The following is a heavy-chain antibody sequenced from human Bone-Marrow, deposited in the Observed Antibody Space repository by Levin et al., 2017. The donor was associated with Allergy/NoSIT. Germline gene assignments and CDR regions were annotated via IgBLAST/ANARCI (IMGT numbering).Heavy chain of an antibody. CDR1: GDSIRSGAYS. CDR3: ARDRPGDYYGMDV. Sequence: SQTLSLTCTVSGDSIRSGAYSWNWLRQPPGKGLEWIGYIFQSGSTYYNQSLKSRVTISIDRSKNQFSLKLNSVTAADTAVYYCARDRPGDYYGMDVWGQGTTVIVSS. J-gene: IGHJ6*02. V-gene: IGHV4-30-2*01. CDR2: IFQSGST.